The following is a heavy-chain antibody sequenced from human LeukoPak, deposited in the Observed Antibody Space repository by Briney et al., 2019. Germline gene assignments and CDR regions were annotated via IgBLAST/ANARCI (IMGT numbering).Heavy chain of an antibody. Sequence: PPGGSLRLSCEASGFPFSSYSMSWVRQARGKGLEWVAVISYDGSNKYYADSVKGRFTISRDNSKNTLYLQMNSLRTEDTTVYYCARDLGYYYDSSGYYYEGLDYWGQGTLVTVSS. CDR3: ARDLGYYYDSSGYYYEGLDY. J-gene: IGHJ4*02. V-gene: IGHV3-30*03. CDR1: GFPFSSYS. D-gene: IGHD3-22*01. CDR2: ISYDGSNK.